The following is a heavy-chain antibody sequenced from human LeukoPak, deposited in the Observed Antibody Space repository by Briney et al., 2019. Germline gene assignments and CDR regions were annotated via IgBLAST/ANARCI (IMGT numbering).Heavy chain of an antibody. D-gene: IGHD3-10*01. CDR2: INWNRGST. CDR3: AKLAVRGFGELLYLDY. CDR1: GFTFSSYE. V-gene: IGHV3-20*04. J-gene: IGHJ4*02. Sequence: GGSLRLSCAASGFTFSSYEMNWVRQAPGKVLEWVSGINWNRGSTGYADSVKGRFTISRDNAKHSLYLQMNILRAEDTAVYYCAKLAVRGFGELLYLDYWGQGTLVTVSS.